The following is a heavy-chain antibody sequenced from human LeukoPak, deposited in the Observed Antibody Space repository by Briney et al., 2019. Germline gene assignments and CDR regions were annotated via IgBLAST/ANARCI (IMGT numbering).Heavy chain of an antibody. D-gene: IGHD3-10*01. CDR2: IHTSGSN. CDR3: ARGRGLGETNRGYFDY. Sequence: MPSETLSLTCAVSGVSISPYYWAWIRQPPGKGLEWIGYIHTSGSNNQYPSLKSRVTISVDTSKNQFSLKLSSVTAADTAVYYCARGRGLGETNRGYFDYWGQGTLVTVSS. CDR1: GVSISPYY. V-gene: IGHV4-4*09. J-gene: IGHJ4*02.